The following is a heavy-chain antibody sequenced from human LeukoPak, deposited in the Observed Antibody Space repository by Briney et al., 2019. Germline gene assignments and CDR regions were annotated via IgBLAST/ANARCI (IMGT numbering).Heavy chain of an antibody. D-gene: IGHD4-17*01. J-gene: IGHJ4*02. V-gene: IGHV3-30*18. CDR3: EKEVGGDYYFDY. Sequence: QSGGSLRLSCAASGFTFSSYGMHWVRQAPGKGLEWVAVISYDGSNKYYADSVKGRFTISRDNSKNTLYLQMNSLRAEDTAVYYCEKEVGGDYYFDYWGQGTLVTVSS. CDR1: GFTFSSYG. CDR2: ISYDGSNK.